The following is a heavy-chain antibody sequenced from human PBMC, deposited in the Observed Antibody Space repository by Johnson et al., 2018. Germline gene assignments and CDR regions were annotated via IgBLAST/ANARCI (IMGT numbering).Heavy chain of an antibody. CDR1: GFTFSSYG. V-gene: IGHV3-33*01. CDR3: ARDGAGGSLVVPMDV. CDR2: IWYDGSNK. Sequence: QVQLGESGGGVVQPGRSLGLSCAASGFTFSSYGMHWVRQAPGKGLEWVAVIWYDGSNKYYADSVKGRFTISRDNSKNPLYLQMNSLKTEDTPVYYRARDGAGGSLVVPMDVWGQRTTATVS. D-gene: IGHD3-10*01. J-gene: IGHJ6*02.